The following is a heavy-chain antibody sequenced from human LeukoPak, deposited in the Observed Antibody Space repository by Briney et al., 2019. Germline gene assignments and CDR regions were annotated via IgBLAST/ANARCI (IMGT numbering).Heavy chain of an antibody. J-gene: IGHJ3*02. D-gene: IGHD1-14*01. CDR1: GGSFSCYY. V-gene: IGHV4-34*01. CDR3: ASLAGHAFDI. Sequence: SETLSLTCAVYGGSFSCYYWSWILQPPGKGLEWIGEINHSGSTNYNPSLKSRVTISVDTSKNQFSLKLSSVTAADTAVYYCASLAGHAFDIWGQGTMVTVSS. CDR2: INHSGST.